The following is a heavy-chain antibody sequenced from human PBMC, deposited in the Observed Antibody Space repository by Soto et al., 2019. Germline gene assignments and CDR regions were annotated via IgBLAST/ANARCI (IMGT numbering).Heavy chain of an antibody. CDR2: IYPGDSDT. Sequence: GESLKISCKGSGYSFTSYWIGWVLQIPGKGLEWMGIIYPGDSDTRYSPSFQGQVTISADKSISTAYLQWSSLKASDTAMYYCARQLTAEIAAAGENWFDPWGQGTLVTVSS. CDR1: GYSFTSYW. J-gene: IGHJ5*02. V-gene: IGHV5-51*01. CDR3: ARQLTAEIAAAGENWFDP. D-gene: IGHD6-13*01.